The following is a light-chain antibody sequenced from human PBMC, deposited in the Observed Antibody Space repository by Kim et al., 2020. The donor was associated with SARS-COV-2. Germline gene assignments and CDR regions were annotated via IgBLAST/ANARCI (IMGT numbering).Light chain of an antibody. CDR3: AAWDDSLSGAV. CDR2: RNN. Sequence: QPVLTQPPSTSGTPGQRVTISCSGSSSNIGSYSVYWYQQVPGTAPKVLIYRNNQRPSGVPDRFSGSRSGTTASLAISGLRSDDEGNYYCAAWDDSLSGAVFGGGTQLTVL. V-gene: IGLV1-47*01. CDR1: SSNIGSYS. J-gene: IGLJ3*02.